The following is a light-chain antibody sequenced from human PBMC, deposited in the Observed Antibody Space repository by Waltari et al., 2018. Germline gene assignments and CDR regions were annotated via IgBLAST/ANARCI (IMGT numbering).Light chain of an antibody. CDR2: GGS. Sequence: DIVMTQTPLSLPITPGEPASISCRSSQSLLHSNGNTYLHWYLQKPGQSPQLLIYGGSNRASGVPDRFSGSGSGADFTLKISKVEAEDVGLHYCVQAITFPYSFGQGTKVEIK. J-gene: IGKJ2*03. V-gene: IGKV2-40*01. CDR1: QSLLHSNGNTY. CDR3: VQAITFPYS.